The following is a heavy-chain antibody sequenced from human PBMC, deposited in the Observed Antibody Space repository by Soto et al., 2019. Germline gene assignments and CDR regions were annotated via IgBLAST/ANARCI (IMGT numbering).Heavy chain of an antibody. CDR1: GYTFTSYG. D-gene: IGHD4-17*01. CDR3: AFGTTNYYYYGMDV. CDR2: ISAYNGNT. Sequence: ASVKVSCKASGYTFTSYGISWVRQAPGQGLEWMGWISAYNGNTNYAQKLQGRVTMTTDTSTSTAYMELRSLRSDDTAVYYCAFGTTNYYYYGMDVWGQGTTVTVSS. V-gene: IGHV1-18*04. J-gene: IGHJ6*02.